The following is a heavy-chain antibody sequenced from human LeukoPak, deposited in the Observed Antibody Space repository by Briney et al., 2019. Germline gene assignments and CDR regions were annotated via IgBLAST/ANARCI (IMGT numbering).Heavy chain of an antibody. CDR3: ARRKGYYYDSSGYYIFDY. D-gene: IGHD3-22*01. CDR1: GGTFSSCA. Sequence: SVKVSCKASGGTFSSCAISWVRQAPGQGLEWMGGIIPIFGTANYAQKFQGRVTITADESTSTAYMELSSLRSEDTAVYYCARRKGYYYDSSGYYIFDYWGQGTLVTVSS. J-gene: IGHJ4*02. CDR2: IIPIFGTA. V-gene: IGHV1-69*13.